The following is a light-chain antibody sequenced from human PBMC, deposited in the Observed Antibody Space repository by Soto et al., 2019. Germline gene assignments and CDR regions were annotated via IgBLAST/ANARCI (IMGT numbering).Light chain of an antibody. CDR3: QQYNSLST. CDR2: KAS. V-gene: IGKV1-5*03. Sequence: DIQMTQSPSTLSASVGDRVTITCRASQSISSWLAWYQQKPGKAPKLLIYKASSLESGVPSRFSGSGSWTDFTLNISSLQTDDFATYYCQQYNSLSTFGQGTKLEIK. CDR1: QSISSW. J-gene: IGKJ2*01.